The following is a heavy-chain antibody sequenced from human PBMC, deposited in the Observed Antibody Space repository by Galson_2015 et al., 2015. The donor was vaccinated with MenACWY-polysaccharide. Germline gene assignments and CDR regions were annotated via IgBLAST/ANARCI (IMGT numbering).Heavy chain of an antibody. V-gene: IGHV4-39*01. CDR2: ISYSGST. CDR1: GGSISSSNYY. CDR3: ASRLAQVGIAGYGYGMDV. J-gene: IGHJ6*02. D-gene: IGHD2-15*01. Sequence: LSLTCTVSGGSISSSNYYWGWILQSPEKGLEWIGTISYSGSTYYNPSLKSRVTISVDTSKNQFSLKLSSVTAADTAVYYCASRLAQVGIAGYGYGMDVWGQGTTVTVSS.